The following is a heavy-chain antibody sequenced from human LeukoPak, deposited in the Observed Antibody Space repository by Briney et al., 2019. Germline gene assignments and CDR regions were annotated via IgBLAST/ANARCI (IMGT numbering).Heavy chain of an antibody. CDR1: GGSISSSSYY. J-gene: IGHJ4*02. Sequence: ASETLSLTCPVSGGSISSSSYYWGWIRQPPGKGLEWIGSIYYSGSTYYNPSLKSRVTISVDTSKNQFSLKLSSVTAADTAVYYCARLPSNLWFGELSHFDYWGQGTLVTVSS. CDR3: ARLPSNLWFGELSHFDY. D-gene: IGHD3-10*01. CDR2: IYYSGST. V-gene: IGHV4-39*01.